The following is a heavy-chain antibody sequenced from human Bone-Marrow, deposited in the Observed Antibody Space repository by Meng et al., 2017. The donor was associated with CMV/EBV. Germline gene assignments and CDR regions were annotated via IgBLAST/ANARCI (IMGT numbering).Heavy chain of an antibody. D-gene: IGHD7-27*01. CDR2: IHPHRGDT. CDR3: ARDNNWGPDY. CDR1: GYTFTAHY. Sequence: ASVKVSCKASGYTFTAHYFHWVRQAPGQGLEWMGWIHPHRGDTNYAQQFQGRVTLTRDTSISTAYMELTRLTSDDTAVYYCARDNNWGPDYWGQGTLVTVSS. V-gene: IGHV1-2*02. J-gene: IGHJ4*02.